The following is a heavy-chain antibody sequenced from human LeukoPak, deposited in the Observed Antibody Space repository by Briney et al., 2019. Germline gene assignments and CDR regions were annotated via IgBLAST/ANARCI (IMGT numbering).Heavy chain of an antibody. J-gene: IGHJ4*02. CDR2: ISSSSSTI. CDR3: AKDLVSGSYTYYFDY. D-gene: IGHD1-26*01. CDR1: GFTFSSYS. V-gene: IGHV3-48*01. Sequence: PGGSLRLSCAASGFTFSSYSMNWVRQAPGKGLEWVSYISSSSSTIYYADSVKGRFTISRDNAKNSLYLQMNSLRAEDTAVYYCAKDLVSGSYTYYFDYWGQGTLVTVSS.